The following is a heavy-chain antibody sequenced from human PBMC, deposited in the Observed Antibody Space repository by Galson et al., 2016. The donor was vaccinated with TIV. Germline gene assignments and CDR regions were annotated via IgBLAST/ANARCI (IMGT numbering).Heavy chain of an antibody. J-gene: IGHJ3*02. CDR3: ATEGETGYDERYDAFHI. Sequence: SVKVSCKVSGGTFSSYTFSWVRQAPGQGLEWMGRIIPIINKVDYTQKLQGRVTIIADKSTSTVYMELSSLRSEDTAVYYCATEGETGYDERYDAFHIWGQGTMVTVSS. CDR2: IIPIINKV. D-gene: IGHD5-12*01. CDR1: GGTFSSYT. V-gene: IGHV1-69*02.